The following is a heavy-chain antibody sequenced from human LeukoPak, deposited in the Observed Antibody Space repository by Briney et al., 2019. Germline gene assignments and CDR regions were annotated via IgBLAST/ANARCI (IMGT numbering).Heavy chain of an antibody. CDR2: IKQDGSVK. D-gene: IGHD3-3*01. CDR1: GFTFSNYW. Sequence: GGSLRLSCAASGFTFSNYWMSWVRQAPGKGLEWVANIKQDGSVKYYVDSVKGRFTISRDNAKSSLYLQMNSLRAEDTAVYYCARELTSLYYDFWSGYSYWGQGTLVTVSS. J-gene: IGHJ4*02. CDR3: ARELTSLYYDFWSGYSY. V-gene: IGHV3-7*01.